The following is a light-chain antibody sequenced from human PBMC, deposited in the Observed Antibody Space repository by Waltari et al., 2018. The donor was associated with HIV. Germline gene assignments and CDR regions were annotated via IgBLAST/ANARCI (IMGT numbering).Light chain of an antibody. J-gene: IGLJ2*01. Sequence: QKVTISCSGSSSNIGSNSVFWYQQLPGAAPKLLIYTDTQRPSGVPDRFSGSKSGTSASLAISGLRSEDEAVYSCATWDDSLNGVLFGGGTNLNVL. CDR3: ATWDDSLNGVL. CDR2: TDT. CDR1: SSNIGSNS. V-gene: IGLV1-47*01.